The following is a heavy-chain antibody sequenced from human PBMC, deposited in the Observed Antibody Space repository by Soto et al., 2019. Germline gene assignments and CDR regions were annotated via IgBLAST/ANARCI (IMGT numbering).Heavy chain of an antibody. D-gene: IGHD3-22*01. Sequence: PSETLSLTCAVYGGSFSGYYWSWIRQPPGKGLEWIGEINHSGSTNYNPSLKSRVTISVDTSKNQFSLKLSSVTAADTAVYYCARGQRGSSGYYYGYWGQGTLVTVSS. V-gene: IGHV4-34*01. J-gene: IGHJ4*02. CDR1: GGSFSGYY. CDR2: INHSGST. CDR3: ARGQRGSSGYYYGY.